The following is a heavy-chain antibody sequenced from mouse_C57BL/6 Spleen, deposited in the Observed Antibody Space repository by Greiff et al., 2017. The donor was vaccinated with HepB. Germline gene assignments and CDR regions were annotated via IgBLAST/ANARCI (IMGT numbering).Heavy chain of an antibody. J-gene: IGHJ4*01. CDR3: ARCGYGNHYAMDY. Sequence: QVQLQQSGAELVRPGSSVKLSCKASGYTFTSYWMHWVKQRPIQGLEWIGNIDPSDSETHYNQKFKDKATLTVDKSSSTAYMQLSSLTSEDSAVYYCARCGYGNHYAMDYWGQGTSVTVSS. CDR1: GYTFTSYW. V-gene: IGHV1-52*01. CDR2: IDPSDSET. D-gene: IGHD2-10*02.